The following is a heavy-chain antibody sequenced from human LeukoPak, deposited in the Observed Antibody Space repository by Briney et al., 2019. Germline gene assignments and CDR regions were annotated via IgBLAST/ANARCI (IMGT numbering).Heavy chain of an antibody. V-gene: IGHV3-33*06. J-gene: IGHJ4*02. Sequence: PGRSLRLSCAASGFTFSSYGMHWVRQAPGKGLEWVAVIWYDGSNKYYADSVKGRFTISRDNSKNTLYLQMNSLRAEDTAVYYCAKTLLWFGEPPANWGQGTLVTVSS. CDR2: IWYDGSNK. D-gene: IGHD3-10*01. CDR1: GFTFSSYG. CDR3: AKTLLWFGEPPAN.